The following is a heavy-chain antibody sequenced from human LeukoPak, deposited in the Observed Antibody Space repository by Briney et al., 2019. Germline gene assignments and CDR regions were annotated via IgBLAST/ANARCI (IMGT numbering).Heavy chain of an antibody. D-gene: IGHD3-10*01. Sequence: SETLSLTCTVSGGSISSSSYYWGWIRQPPGKGLGWIGSIYYSGSTYYNPSLKSRVTISVDTSKNQFSLKLSSVTAADTAVYYCARHESLLLWFGETLNWFDPWGQGTLVTVSS. V-gene: IGHV4-39*01. CDR3: ARHESLLLWFGETLNWFDP. CDR1: GGSISSSSYY. CDR2: IYYSGST. J-gene: IGHJ5*02.